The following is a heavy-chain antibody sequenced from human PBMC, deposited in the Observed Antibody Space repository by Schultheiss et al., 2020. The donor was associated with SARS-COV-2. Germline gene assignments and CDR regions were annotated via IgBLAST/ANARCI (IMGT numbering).Heavy chain of an antibody. CDR3: ATLRGYSYGYVYDMDV. J-gene: IGHJ4*02. V-gene: IGHV4-4*07. CDR2: IYSSGTT. CDR1: GGSISSYY. D-gene: IGHD5-18*01. Sequence: SETLSLTCTVSGGSISSYYWSWIRQPAGKGLEWIGRIYSSGTTDYNSSLKSRVTMSVDTSTNQFSMKLTSVTAAYTAVYYCATLRGYSYGYVYDMDVWGQGTLVTVSS.